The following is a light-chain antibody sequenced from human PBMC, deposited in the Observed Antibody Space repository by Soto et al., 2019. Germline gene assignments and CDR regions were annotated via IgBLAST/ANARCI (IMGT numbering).Light chain of an antibody. Sequence: QSALTQPASVSGSPGQSITISCTGTSSDVGSYNLVSWYQQHPGKAPKLMIYEVSKRPSRVSNRFSGSKSGNTASLTISGLQAEDEADYYCCSYAGSSTFVFGGGTKLTVL. V-gene: IGLV2-23*02. CDR2: EVS. J-gene: IGLJ2*01. CDR1: SSDVGSYNL. CDR3: CSYAGSSTFV.